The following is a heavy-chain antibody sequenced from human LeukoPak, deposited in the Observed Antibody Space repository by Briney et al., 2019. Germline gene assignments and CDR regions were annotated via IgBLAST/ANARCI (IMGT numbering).Heavy chain of an antibody. J-gene: IGHJ6*02. D-gene: IGHD2-15*01. CDR1: GYTFTSYG. V-gene: IGHV1-18*01. Sequence: ASVKVSCTASGYTFTSYGISWVRQAPGQGREWMGWISAYNGNTNYAQKLQGRVTMTTDTSTSTAYMELRSLRSDDTAVYYCARGYCSGGSCSHYGMDVWGQGTPVTASS. CDR3: ARGYCSGGSCSHYGMDV. CDR2: ISAYNGNT.